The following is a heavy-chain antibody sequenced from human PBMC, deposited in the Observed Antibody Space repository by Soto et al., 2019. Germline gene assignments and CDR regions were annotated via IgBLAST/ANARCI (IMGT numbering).Heavy chain of an antibody. CDR3: MLGSGWKDFDY. CDR1: GGSTTSRSYY. J-gene: IGHJ4*02. D-gene: IGHD3-22*01. V-gene: IGHV4-39*01. CDR2: IYYSGST. Sequence: SETLSPTCTVSGGSTTSRSYYWGWIRQPPGKGLEWIGNIYYSGSTYYNPSLKSRVTISVDTSKNQFSLKLSSVTAADTAVYYCMLGSGWKDFDYWGQGTLVT.